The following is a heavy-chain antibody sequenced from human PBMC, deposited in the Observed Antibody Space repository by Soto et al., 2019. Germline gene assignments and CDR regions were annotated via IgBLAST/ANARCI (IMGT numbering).Heavy chain of an antibody. D-gene: IGHD1-7*01. CDR2: ISGSGSST. J-gene: IGHJ4*02. V-gene: IGHV3-23*01. Sequence: GGSLRLSCTASGFIFSSYAISWVRQAPGKGLEWVSGISGSGSSTNYADSVKGRFTISRDNSKNTVYLQMNSLRAEDTAVYYCAKDKMYNWNYFFEYWGQGTLVTVSS. CDR3: AKDKMYNWNYFFEY. CDR1: GFIFSSYA.